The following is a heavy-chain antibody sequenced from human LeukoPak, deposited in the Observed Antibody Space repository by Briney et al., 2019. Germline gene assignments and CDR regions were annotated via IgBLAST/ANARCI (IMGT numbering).Heavy chain of an antibody. CDR3: ARDSSGTLNWFDP. V-gene: IGHV4-39*07. Sequence: PGGSLRLSCAASGFTFSGYWMSWVRQAPGKGLEWIGSIYYSGSTYYNPSLKSRVTISVDTSKNQFSLKLSSVTAADTAVYYCARDSSGTLNWFDPWGQGTLVTVSS. CDR1: GFTFSGYW. J-gene: IGHJ5*02. CDR2: IYYSGST. D-gene: IGHD6-19*01.